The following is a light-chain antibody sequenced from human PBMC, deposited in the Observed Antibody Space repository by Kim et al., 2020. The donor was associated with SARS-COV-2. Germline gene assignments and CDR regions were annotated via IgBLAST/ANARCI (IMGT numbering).Light chain of an antibody. V-gene: IGLV2-11*01. J-gene: IGLJ2*01. CDR3: CSYAGTFTSL. CDR1: SSDVGSYNY. CDR2: DVS. Sequence: QYALTQPRSVSGSPGQSVTISCTGTSSDVGSYNYVSWYQQHPGKAPKVMIYDVSKRPSGVPDRFSGSKSGNTASLTISGLQADDEADYYCCSYAGTFTSLFGGGTQLTVL.